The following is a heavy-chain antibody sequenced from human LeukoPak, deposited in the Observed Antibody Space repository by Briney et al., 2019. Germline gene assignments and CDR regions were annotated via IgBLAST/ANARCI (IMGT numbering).Heavy chain of an antibody. D-gene: IGHD3-10*01. V-gene: IGHV1-46*01. CDR2: INPSGGST. J-gene: IGHJ5*02. CDR3: ARSWRFGDLSALEKYNWFDP. Sequence: ASVKVSCKASGYTFSGYYIHWVRQAPGQGLEWMGIINPSGGSTSYAQKFQGRVTMTRDTSTSTVYMDLSSLRSEDTAVYYCARSWRFGDLSALEKYNWFDPWGQGTLVTVSS. CDR1: GYTFSGYY.